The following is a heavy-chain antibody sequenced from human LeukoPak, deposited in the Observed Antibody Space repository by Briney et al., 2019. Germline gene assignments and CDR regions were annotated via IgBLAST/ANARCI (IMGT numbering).Heavy chain of an antibody. J-gene: IGHJ6*02. CDR2: ISGGGDIT. V-gene: IGHV3-23*01. CDR1: GFNFANHA. D-gene: IGHD2-21*02. CDR3: VREDTPATANY. Sequence: GGSLRLSCAASGFNFANHAMSWVRQTPGKGLEWVSAISGGGDITYYADSVKGRFTISRDNSKDTLFLQMHSLRPGDTAVYYCVREDTPATANYWGQGTTVIVSS.